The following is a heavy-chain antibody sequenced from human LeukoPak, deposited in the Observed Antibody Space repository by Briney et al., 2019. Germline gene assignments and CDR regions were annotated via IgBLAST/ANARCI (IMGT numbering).Heavy chain of an antibody. CDR3: AKERDSRGYFDY. V-gene: IGHV3-23*01. Sequence: PGRSLRLSCAASGFTFSSYAMSWVRQAPGKGLEWVSAISGSGGSRYYPDSVKGRFTISRDNSKNTLYLQMNSLRAEDTAVYYCAKERDSRGYFDYWGQGTLVTVSS. D-gene: IGHD3-22*01. CDR1: GFTFSSYA. J-gene: IGHJ4*02. CDR2: ISGSGGSR.